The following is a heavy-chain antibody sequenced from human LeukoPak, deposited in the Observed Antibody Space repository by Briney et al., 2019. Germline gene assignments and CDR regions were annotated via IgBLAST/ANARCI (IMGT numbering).Heavy chain of an antibody. J-gene: IGHJ1*01. D-gene: IGHD3/OR15-3a*01. CDR1: GFTFKSYE. V-gene: IGHV3-48*03. Sequence: PGGSLRLSCAASGFTFKSYEMNWFRQAPGKGLEWVSYISSSSATMYYANSVKGRFTISRDDAKNSLFLQMNSLRAEDTAIYYCAKGIWTGYYRGGYFQHWGPGSLVIVSS. CDR2: ISSSSATM. CDR3: AKGIWTGYYRGGYFQH.